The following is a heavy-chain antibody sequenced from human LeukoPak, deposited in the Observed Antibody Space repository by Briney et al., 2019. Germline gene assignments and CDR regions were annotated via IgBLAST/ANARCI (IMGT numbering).Heavy chain of an antibody. D-gene: IGHD6-13*01. J-gene: IGHJ6*02. Sequence: PSETLSLTCTVSGGSISSSSYYWGWIRQPPRKGLEWIGSIYYSGSTYYNPSLKSRVTISVDTSKNQFSLKLSSVTAADTAVYYCARQYSSSVYYYYGMDDWGQGTTVTVSS. CDR2: IYYSGST. CDR3: ARQYSSSVYYYYGMDD. CDR1: GGSISSSSYY. V-gene: IGHV4-39*01.